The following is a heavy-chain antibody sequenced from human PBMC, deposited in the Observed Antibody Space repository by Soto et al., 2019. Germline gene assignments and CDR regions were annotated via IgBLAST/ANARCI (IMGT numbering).Heavy chain of an antibody. V-gene: IGHV3-21*01. J-gene: IGHJ4*02. CDR1: GFTFNSYS. CDR3: ARDSHTAMVTPRDY. CDR2: ISSSSSYI. Sequence: GGSLRLSCAASGFTFNSYSMNWVRPAPGKGLEWVSSISSSSSYIYYADSVKGRFTISRDNTKNSLYLQMNSLRAEDTAVYYCARDSHTAMVTPRDYWGQGTLVTVSS. D-gene: IGHD5-18*01.